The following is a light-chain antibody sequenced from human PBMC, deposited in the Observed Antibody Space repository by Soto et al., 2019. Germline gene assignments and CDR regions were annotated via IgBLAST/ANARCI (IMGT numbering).Light chain of an antibody. CDR2: DAS. J-gene: IGKJ1*01. V-gene: IGKV1-5*01. CDR1: QSISSW. Sequence: DIQMTQSPSTLSASVGDRVTITCRASQSISSWLAWYQQKPGKAPKLLIYDASSLESGVPSRFSGSGSGTEFTLTISSLQPDDFATYYCQKYNSYGSWTFGQGTKVDIK. CDR3: QKYNSYGSWT.